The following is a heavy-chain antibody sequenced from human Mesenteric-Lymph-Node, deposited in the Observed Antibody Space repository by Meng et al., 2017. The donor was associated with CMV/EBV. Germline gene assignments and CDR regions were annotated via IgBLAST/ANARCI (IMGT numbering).Heavy chain of an antibody. CDR2: ISAYDGNT. CDR3: ARDLCTNTSCPIFDY. D-gene: IGHD2-2*01. V-gene: IGHV1-18*01. Sequence: SGYTFTSYGFSWVRTAPGQGLEWMAWISAYDGNTDYAQKFQGRVTMTTDTSTNTAYMELRSLRSDDTALYYCARDLCTNTSCPIFDYWGQGTLVTVSS. J-gene: IGHJ4*02. CDR1: GYTFTSYG.